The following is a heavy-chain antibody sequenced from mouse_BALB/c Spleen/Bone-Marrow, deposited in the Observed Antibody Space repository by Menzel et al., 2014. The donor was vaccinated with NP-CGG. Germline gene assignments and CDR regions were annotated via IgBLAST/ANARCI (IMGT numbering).Heavy chain of an antibody. CDR2: INPSTGYT. V-gene: IGHV1-7*01. CDR1: GYTFTSYW. CDR3: ARRGDSSGYPFAY. D-gene: IGHD3-2*01. Sequence: VQLQQSGAELAKPRASVKMSCKASGYTFTSYWMHWVKPRPGQGLEWIGYINPSTGYTEHNQRFKDKATLTADKSSSTAYMQLSSLTSEDSAVYYCARRGDSSGYPFAYWGQGTLVTVSA. J-gene: IGHJ3*01.